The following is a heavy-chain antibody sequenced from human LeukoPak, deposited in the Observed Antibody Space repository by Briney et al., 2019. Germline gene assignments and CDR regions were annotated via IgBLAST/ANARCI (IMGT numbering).Heavy chain of an antibody. CDR2: ISYDGSNK. D-gene: IGHD6-19*01. Sequence: PGGSLRLPCAASGFTFSSYAMHWVRQAPGKGLEWVAVISYDGSNKYYADSVKGRFTISRDNSKNTLYLQMNSLRAEDTAVYYCARHGSGWYEYYFDYWGQGTLVTVSS. J-gene: IGHJ4*02. CDR1: GFTFSSYA. CDR3: ARHGSGWYEYYFDY. V-gene: IGHV3-30-3*01.